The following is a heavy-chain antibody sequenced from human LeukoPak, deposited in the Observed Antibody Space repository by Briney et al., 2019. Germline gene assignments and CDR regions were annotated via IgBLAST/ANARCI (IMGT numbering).Heavy chain of an antibody. CDR2: IRHDESNK. D-gene: IGHD1-26*01. J-gene: IGHJ6*02. CDR3: AKDQGAPVGYYYGMDG. V-gene: IGHV3-30*02. CDR1: GFTLSSYG. Sequence: GGSLRLSCAASGFTLSSYGMHWVRQAPGRGLEWVAFIRHDESNKYYGDSVKCRFTISRDNSKNTMYLQMNSLGAEDAAVYYCAKDQGAPVGYYYGMDGWGQGTTVTVSS.